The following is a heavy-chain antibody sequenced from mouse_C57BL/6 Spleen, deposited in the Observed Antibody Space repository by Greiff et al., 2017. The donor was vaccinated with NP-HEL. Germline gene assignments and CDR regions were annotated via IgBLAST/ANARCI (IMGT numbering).Heavy chain of an antibody. CDR1: GYTFTDYE. J-gene: IGHJ4*01. CDR3: TRKGCYAMDY. CDR2: IDPETGGT. V-gene: IGHV1-15*01. Sequence: VQLQQSGAELVRPGASVTLSCKASGYTFTDYEMHWVKQTPVHGLEWIGAIDPETGGTAYNQKFKGKAILTADKSSSTAYMELRSLTSEDSAVYYCTRKGCYAMDYWGQGTSVTVSS.